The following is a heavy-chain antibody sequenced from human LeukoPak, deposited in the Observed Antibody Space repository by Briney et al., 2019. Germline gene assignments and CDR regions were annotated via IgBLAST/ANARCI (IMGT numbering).Heavy chain of an antibody. CDR3: AKGAVPAAIGY. D-gene: IGHD2-2*01. J-gene: IGHJ4*02. CDR1: GFTFSSYG. CDR2: ISYDGSNK. V-gene: IGHV3-30*18. Sequence: GRSVRLSLAASGFTFSSYGMRWVRQAPGKGLEWVAVISYDGSNKYYADSVKGRFTISRDNSKNTLYLQMNSLRAEDTAVYYCAKGAVPAAIGYWGQGTLVTVSS.